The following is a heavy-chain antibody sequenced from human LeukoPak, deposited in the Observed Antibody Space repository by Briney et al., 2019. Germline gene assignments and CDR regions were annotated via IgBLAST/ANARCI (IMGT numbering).Heavy chain of an antibody. J-gene: IGHJ3*02. D-gene: IGHD3-22*01. Sequence: PSETLSLTCTVSGGSISSYYWSWIRQPPGKGLEWIGYIYYSGSTNYNPSLKSRVTISVDTSKNQFPLKLSSVTAADTAVYYCARSSSGYITAFDIWGQGTMVTVSS. CDR1: GGSISSYY. V-gene: IGHV4-59*01. CDR2: IYYSGST. CDR3: ARSSSGYITAFDI.